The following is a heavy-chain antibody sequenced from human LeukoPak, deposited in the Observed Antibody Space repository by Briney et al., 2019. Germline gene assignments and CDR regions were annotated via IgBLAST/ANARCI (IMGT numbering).Heavy chain of an antibody. CDR1: GDSISGFY. CDR3: VACGSPEAFDI. J-gene: IGHJ3*02. Sequence: SSETVSLTCTVSGDSISGFYWNWIRQPPGKGLEWIGRIYASGSTNYNPSLKSRVTISVDTSKNQFSLKLSSVTAADTAVYYCVACGSPEAFDIWGQGTMVTVSS. D-gene: IGHD1-26*01. V-gene: IGHV4-4*08. CDR2: IYASGST.